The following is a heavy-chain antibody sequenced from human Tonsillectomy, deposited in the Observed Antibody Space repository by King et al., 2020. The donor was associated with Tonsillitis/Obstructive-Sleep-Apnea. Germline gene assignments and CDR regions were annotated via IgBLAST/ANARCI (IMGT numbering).Heavy chain of an antibody. D-gene: IGHD3-22*01. CDR3: ARVPVYYDSSGSDY. J-gene: IGHJ4*02. CDR1: GYTFTSYG. Sequence: HVQLVESGGEVKKPGASVKVSCKASGYTFTSYGISWVRQAPGQGLEWMGRISAYNGNTNCAQKLQGRVTMTTDTSTSTAYMELRSLRSDDTAVYYCARVPVYYDSSGSDYWGQGTLVTVSS. CDR2: ISAYNGNT. V-gene: IGHV1-18*01.